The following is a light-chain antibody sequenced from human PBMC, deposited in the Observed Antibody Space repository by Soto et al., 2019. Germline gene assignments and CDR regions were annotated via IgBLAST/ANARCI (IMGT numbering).Light chain of an antibody. CDR2: GAS. Sequence: AIQVTQSPSSLSASVGDRVTITCRANQDIRSDLGWYQQKPGKAPQLLIYGASYLQSGVTSRFSGSGSGTIFSLTISSLQPEDFATYYCLQDFSYPRTFGPGTRVEIK. CDR3: LQDFSYPRT. J-gene: IGKJ1*01. CDR1: QDIRSD. V-gene: IGKV1-6*01.